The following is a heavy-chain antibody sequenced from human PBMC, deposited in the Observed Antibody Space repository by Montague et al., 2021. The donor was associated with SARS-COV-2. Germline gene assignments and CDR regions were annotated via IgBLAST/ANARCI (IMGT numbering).Heavy chain of an antibody. CDR2: IYGDDDN. V-gene: IGHV2-5*02. CDR1: GFSLCTSEVG. CDR3: AHFGILRYFDP. D-gene: IGHD3-9*01. Sequence: VKPTQTLTLTCTFSGFSLCTSEVGVGWIRQPPGKAPEFLALIYGDDDNRYKPSLKSRLTITKVTSKNQVVLTMTNVDPVDTATYYCAHFGILRYFDPWGQGTLVTVSS. J-gene: IGHJ5*02.